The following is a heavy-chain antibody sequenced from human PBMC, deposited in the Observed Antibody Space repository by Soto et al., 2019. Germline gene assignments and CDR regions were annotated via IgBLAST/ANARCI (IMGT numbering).Heavy chain of an antibody. CDR3: AREKNSVSYRTVDY. D-gene: IGHD3-16*01. V-gene: IGHV3-30*03. CDR2: VTHDGTER. J-gene: IGHJ4*02. Sequence: QVQLVASGGGVVQPGRSLSLSCAASGFTLSGHGLHWVRQAPGKGLEWVAVVTHDGTERHYPDSVKGRFTITRDISKNTFYLQMNSLRVEDTAMYYCAREKNSVSYRTVDYWGQGTLVTVSS. CDR1: GFTLSGHG.